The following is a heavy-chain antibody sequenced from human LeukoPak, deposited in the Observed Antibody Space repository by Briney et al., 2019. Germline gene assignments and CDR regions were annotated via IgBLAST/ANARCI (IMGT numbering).Heavy chain of an antibody. CDR1: GYTFTSYN. V-gene: IGHV1-8*03. CDR3: ARAFLIGGSGVFDF. J-gene: IGHJ4*02. CDR2: MNPNSGNT. Sequence: EASVKVSCKASGYTFTSYNINWVRQATGQGLEWMGWMNPNSGNTGYAQKFQDRVTITRNTSISTAYMELSSLRSEDTAVYYCARAFLIGGSGVFDFWGQGTLVTVSS. D-gene: IGHD3-10*01.